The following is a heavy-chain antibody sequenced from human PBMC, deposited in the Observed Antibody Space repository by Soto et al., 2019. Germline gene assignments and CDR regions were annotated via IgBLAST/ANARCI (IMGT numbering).Heavy chain of an antibody. CDR1: GFTFTSSA. CDR2: IVVGSGNT. D-gene: IGHD6-13*01. V-gene: IGHV1-58*02. Sequence: ASLKVSCKASGFTFTSSAMQWVRQARGQRLEWIGWIVVGSGNTNYAQKFQERVTITRDMSTSTAYMELSSLRSEDTAVYYCARAGGYSRTTPNPRAYDMDVWGQGTTVTVSS. CDR3: ARAGGYSRTTPNPRAYDMDV. J-gene: IGHJ6*02.